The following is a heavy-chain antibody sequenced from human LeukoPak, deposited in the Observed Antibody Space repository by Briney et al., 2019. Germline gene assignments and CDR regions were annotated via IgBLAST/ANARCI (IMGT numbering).Heavy chain of an antibody. V-gene: IGHV1-69*04. CDR1: GGTFSSYA. D-gene: IGHD3-9*01. Sequence: GSSVKVSCKASGGTFSSYAISWVRQAPGQGLEWMGRIIPILGIANYAQKFQGRVTITADKSTSTAYMELSSLRSEDTAVYYCARTDGILTGYSGYWGQGTLVTVSS. J-gene: IGHJ4*02. CDR2: IIPILGIA. CDR3: ARTDGILTGYSGY.